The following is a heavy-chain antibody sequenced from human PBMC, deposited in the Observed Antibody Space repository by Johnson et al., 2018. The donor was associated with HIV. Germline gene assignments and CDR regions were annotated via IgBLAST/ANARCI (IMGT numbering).Heavy chain of an antibody. J-gene: IGHJ3*02. CDR2: IGTAGDT. CDR3: AKDLSDSSGYHDAFDI. Sequence: VQLVESGGGVVQPGRSLRLSCAASGFTLTTYAMHWVRQAPGKGLEWVSSIGTAGDTSYSGSVKGRFTISRDNAKNSLYLQMNNLRAEDTAVYYCAKDLSDSSGYHDAFDIWGQGTMVTVSS. D-gene: IGHD3-22*01. CDR1: GFTLTTYA. V-gene: IGHV3-13*01.